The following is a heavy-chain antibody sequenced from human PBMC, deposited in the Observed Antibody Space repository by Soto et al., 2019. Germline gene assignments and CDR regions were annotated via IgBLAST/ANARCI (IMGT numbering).Heavy chain of an antibody. CDR3: VRGDNWNDEASDY. CDR1: GFTFSSFA. D-gene: IGHD1-1*01. J-gene: IGHJ4*02. Sequence: AGGSLRLSCAASGFTFSSFAMSWVRQAPGKGLEWVSAISGSGGSTYYADSVKGRFTISRDNSKNTVYLQMSSLRVEDTAVYYCVRGDNWNDEASDYWGQGTLVTVSS. V-gene: IGHV3-23*01. CDR2: ISGSGGST.